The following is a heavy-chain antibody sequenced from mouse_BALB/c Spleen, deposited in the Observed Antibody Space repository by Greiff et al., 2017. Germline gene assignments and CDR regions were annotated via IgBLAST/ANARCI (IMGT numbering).Heavy chain of an antibody. Sequence: EVKLVESGGGLVKPGGSLKLSCAASGFTFSSYAMSWVRQTPEKRLEWVASISSGGSTYYPDSVKGRFTISRDNARNILYLQMSSLRSEDTAMYYCARAVTTVGYAMDYWGQGTSVTVSS. CDR2: ISSGGST. J-gene: IGHJ4*01. D-gene: IGHD1-1*01. V-gene: IGHV5-6-5*01. CDR3: ARAVTTVGYAMDY. CDR1: GFTFSSYA.